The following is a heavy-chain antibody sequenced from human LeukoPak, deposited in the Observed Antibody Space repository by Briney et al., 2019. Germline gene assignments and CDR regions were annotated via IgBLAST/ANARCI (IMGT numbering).Heavy chain of an antibody. CDR2: IYYSGST. CDR1: GGSISSGGYY. Sequence: SETLSLTCTVSGGSISSGGYYWSWIRQHPGKGLEWIGYIYYSGSTYYNPSLKSRVTISVDTSKNQFSLKLSSVTAADTAVYYCARGRCGGGGSCYYYYCYMDVWGKGTTVTVSS. J-gene: IGHJ6*03. CDR3: ARGRCGGGGSCYYYYCYMDV. D-gene: IGHD2-15*01. V-gene: IGHV4-31*03.